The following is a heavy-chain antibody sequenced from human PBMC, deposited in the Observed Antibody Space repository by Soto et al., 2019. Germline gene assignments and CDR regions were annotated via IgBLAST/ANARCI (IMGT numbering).Heavy chain of an antibody. CDR2: IIPIFGTA. CDR3: ARETVNTVTRDSWFDP. V-gene: IGHV1-69*13. D-gene: IGHD4-17*01. CDR1: GGTFSSYA. J-gene: IGHJ5*02. Sequence: SVKVSCKASGGTFSSYAISWVRQAPGQGLEWMGGIIPIFGTANYAQKFQGRVTITADESTSTAYMELSSLRSEDTAVYYCARETVNTVTRDSWFDPWGQGALVSVSS.